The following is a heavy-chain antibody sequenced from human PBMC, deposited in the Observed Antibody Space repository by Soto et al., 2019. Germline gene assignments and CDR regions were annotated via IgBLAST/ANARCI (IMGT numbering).Heavy chain of an antibody. Sequence: QVQLVQSGAEVKKPGASVKVSCKASGYTFTSYGISWVRQAPGQGLEWMGWISPYNGNTNYAQKLQGRVTMTTARCTGTAYMVLRSVRSDETAVYCCAGEQGAHTFDPWGQGIVVTVSS. CDR1: GYTFTSYG. D-gene: IGHD1-26*01. CDR3: AGEQGAHTFDP. J-gene: IGHJ5*02. CDR2: ISPYNGNT. V-gene: IGHV1-18*01.